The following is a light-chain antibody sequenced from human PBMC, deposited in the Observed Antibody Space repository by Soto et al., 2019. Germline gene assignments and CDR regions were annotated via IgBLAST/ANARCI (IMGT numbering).Light chain of an antibody. CDR3: QRYTRYPTI. Sequence: DLQKNKSPSTLSASVGDRVTITCRASESLSNFLAWYQQKPGRAPNILIYKASNLQSGVPSRFSGSASATAFPLTINNLQPDDCGIVVLQRYTRYPTIVGHGTMVETK. J-gene: IGKJ1*01. CDR1: ESLSNF. V-gene: IGKV1-5*03. CDR2: KAS.